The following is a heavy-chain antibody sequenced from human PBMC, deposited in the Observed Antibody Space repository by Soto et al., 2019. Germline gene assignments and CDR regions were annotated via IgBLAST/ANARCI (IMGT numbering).Heavy chain of an antibody. CDR3: ASTLRGY. V-gene: IGHV3-30-3*01. J-gene: IGHJ4*02. CDR1: GFTFSSYA. Sequence: QVQLVESGGGVVQPGRSPRLSCAASGFTFSSYAMHWVRQAPGKGLEWVAVISYDGSNKYYADSVKGRFTISRDNSKNTLYLQMNSLRAEDTAVYYCASTLRGYWGQGTLVTVSS. CDR2: ISYDGSNK.